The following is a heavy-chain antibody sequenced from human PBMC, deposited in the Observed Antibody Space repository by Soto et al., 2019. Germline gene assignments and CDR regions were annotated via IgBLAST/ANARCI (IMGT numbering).Heavy chain of an antibody. CDR3: ARDPADY. V-gene: IGHV1-3*01. Sequence: ASVKVSCKASGYTFTTYSIHWVRQAPGQRLEWMGWVNAGNGDTKYSRNFQGRVTISRDTSASTAYMEVSNLRSEDTAVYYCARDPADYWGQGTLVTVSS. CDR2: VNAGNGDT. CDR1: GYTFTTYS. J-gene: IGHJ4*02.